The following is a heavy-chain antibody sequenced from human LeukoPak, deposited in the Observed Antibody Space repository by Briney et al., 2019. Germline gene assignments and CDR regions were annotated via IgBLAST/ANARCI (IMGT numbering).Heavy chain of an antibody. Sequence: GASVKVSCKASGGTFSSYAISWVRQAPGQGLEWMGGIIPIFGTANYAQKFQGRVTITADESTSTAYMELSSLRSEDTAVYYCARELEKLLWSGEFDDAFDIWGQGTMVTVSS. CDR3: ARELEKLLWSGEFDDAFDI. CDR2: IIPIFGTA. CDR1: GGTFSSYA. J-gene: IGHJ3*02. D-gene: IGHD3-10*01. V-gene: IGHV1-69*13.